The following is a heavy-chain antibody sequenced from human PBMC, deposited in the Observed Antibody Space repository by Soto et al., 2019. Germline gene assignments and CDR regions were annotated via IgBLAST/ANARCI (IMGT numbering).Heavy chain of an antibody. CDR1: GYAFTTYG. V-gene: IGHV1-18*01. J-gene: IGHJ4*02. Sequence: QVHLVQSGAEVKKPGASVKVSCQASGYAFTTYGITWVRQAPGQGLEWMGWISAHNGNTNYAQKLQGRVTVTRDTPTSPAYMELRSLRSDDTAVYYCARGRYGDYWGQGALVTVSS. CDR2: ISAHNGNT. D-gene: IGHD1-1*01. CDR3: ARGRYGDY.